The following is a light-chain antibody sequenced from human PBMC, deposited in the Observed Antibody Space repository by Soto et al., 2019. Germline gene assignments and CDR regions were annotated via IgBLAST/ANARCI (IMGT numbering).Light chain of an antibody. Sequence: EIGMTQSPATLSVSPGERATLSCRASQSVSINLAWYQLKPGQAPRLLIFGASTRATGIPARFSGSGSGTEFTXTXXSLXXEXXAVYYCQEYNKWPPTFTFGQGTKLEIK. CDR2: GAS. V-gene: IGKV3-15*01. CDR3: QEYNKWPPTFT. CDR1: QSVSIN. J-gene: IGKJ2*01.